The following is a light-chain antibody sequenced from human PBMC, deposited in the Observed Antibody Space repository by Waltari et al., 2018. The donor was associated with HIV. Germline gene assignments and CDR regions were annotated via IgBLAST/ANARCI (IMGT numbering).Light chain of an antibody. CDR2: EVS. J-gene: IGLJ2*01. Sequence: QSALTQPPSASGSPGQSVPLTCTGTSRDVGAYNYVSWYQQHPGKAPKLLISEVSKRPSGVPDRFSGSKSGNTASLTVSGLQAEDEADYYCLSYTGGNRVIFGGGTKLTVL. CDR1: SRDVGAYNY. CDR3: LSYTGGNRVI. V-gene: IGLV2-8*01.